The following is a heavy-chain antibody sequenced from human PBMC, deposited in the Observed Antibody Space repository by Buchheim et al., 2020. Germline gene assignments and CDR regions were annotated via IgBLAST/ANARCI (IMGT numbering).Heavy chain of an antibody. CDR1: GFTFSSYW. CDR3: ARDGGDCSSTSCYYYYGMDV. Sequence: EVQLVESGGGLVQPGGSLRLSCAASGFTFSSYWTHWVRQAPGKGLVWVSRINSDGSSTSYADSVKGRFTISRDNAKNTLYLQMNSLRAEDTAVYYCARDGGDCSSTSCYYYYGMDVWGQGTT. J-gene: IGHJ6*02. CDR2: INSDGSST. D-gene: IGHD2-2*01. V-gene: IGHV3-74*01.